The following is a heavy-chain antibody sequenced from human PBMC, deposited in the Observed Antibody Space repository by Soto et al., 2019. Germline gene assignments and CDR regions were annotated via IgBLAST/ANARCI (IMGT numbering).Heavy chain of an antibody. D-gene: IGHD5-12*01. V-gene: IGHV4-59*01. CDR1: GGSIGSYY. J-gene: IGHJ6*02. CDR3: ARRSVATGYGMDV. Sequence: SETLSLTCTVSGGSIGSYYWSWIRQPPGKGLEWIGYIYYSGSTNYNPALKSRVTISVDTSKNQFSLKLSSVTAADTAVYYCARRSVATGYGMDVWGQGTTVTVSS. CDR2: IYYSGST.